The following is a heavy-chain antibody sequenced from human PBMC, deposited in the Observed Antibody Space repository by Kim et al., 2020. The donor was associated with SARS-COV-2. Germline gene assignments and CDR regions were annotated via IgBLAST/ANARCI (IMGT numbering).Heavy chain of an antibody. Sequence: YYNPSLKSRVTISVDTSKNQFSLKLSSVTAADTAVYYCARTTSGWSPFDYWGQGTLVTVSS. CDR3: ARTTSGWSPFDY. J-gene: IGHJ4*02. V-gene: IGHV4-39*01. D-gene: IGHD6-19*01.